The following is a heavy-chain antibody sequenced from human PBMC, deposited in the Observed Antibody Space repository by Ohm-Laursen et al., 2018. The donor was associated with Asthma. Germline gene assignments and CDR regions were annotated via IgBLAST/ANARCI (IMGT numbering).Heavy chain of an antibody. D-gene: IGHD2-21*01. J-gene: IGHJ3*01. CDR1: GFTFSLYG. V-gene: IGHV3-48*02. CDR2: ISSSGSTI. Sequence: SLRLSCTAPGFTFSLYGMNWGRQAPGKGLEWVSYISSSGSTIYYADSVRGRFTISRDNAKNSLYLHMNSLRDEDTAVYYCARSNGRDCFDVWGQGTMVTVSS. CDR3: ARSNGRDCFDV.